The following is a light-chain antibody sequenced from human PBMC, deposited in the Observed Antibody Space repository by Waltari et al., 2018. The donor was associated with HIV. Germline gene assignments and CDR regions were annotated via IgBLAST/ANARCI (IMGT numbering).Light chain of an antibody. CDR3: ATWDDSLNAWV. Sequence: QSVLTQPPSASGTPGQRVTISCSGSSSNIGSNTVNWYQLLPRTAPKLLIYSNNPRPSGGPDRFAGSKSGPSASLAISGLQSEDEADYYGATWDDSLNAWVFGGGTKLTVL. V-gene: IGLV1-44*01. CDR2: SNN. CDR1: SSNIGSNT. J-gene: IGLJ3*02.